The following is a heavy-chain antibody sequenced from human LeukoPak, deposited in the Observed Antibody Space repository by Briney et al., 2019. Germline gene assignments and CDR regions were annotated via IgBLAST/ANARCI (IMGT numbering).Heavy chain of an antibody. V-gene: IGHV3-33*01. J-gene: IGHJ4*02. CDR3: ARGSDGWFAFDY. Sequence: GGSLRLSCAASGFTFSSNGMHWVRQAPGKGLEWVAVIWYDGSNKYYADSVKGRFTISRDNSKHTLYLQMNSLRGDDSAVYYCARGSDGWFAFDYWGQGILVTVSS. D-gene: IGHD6-19*01. CDR1: GFTFSSNG. CDR2: IWYDGSNK.